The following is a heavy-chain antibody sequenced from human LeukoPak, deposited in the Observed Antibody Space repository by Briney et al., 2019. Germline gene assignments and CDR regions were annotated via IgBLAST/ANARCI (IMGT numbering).Heavy chain of an antibody. CDR1: GSTFSSYS. D-gene: IGHD2-21*02. CDR3: ARISVAYCGGDCYSGFDP. V-gene: IGHV3-21*01. Sequence: GGSLRLSCAASGSTFSSYSMKWDRQAPGKGLEWVSSISSSSSYIYYADSVKGRFTISRDNAKNSLYLQMNSLRAEDTAVYYCARISVAYCGGDCYSGFDPWGQGTLVTVSS. J-gene: IGHJ5*02. CDR2: ISSSSSYI.